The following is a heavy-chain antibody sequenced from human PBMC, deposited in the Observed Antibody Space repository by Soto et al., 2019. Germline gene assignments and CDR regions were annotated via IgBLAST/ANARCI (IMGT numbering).Heavy chain of an antibody. V-gene: IGHV3-30-3*01. CDR3: ARAYEGDYFDY. D-gene: IGHD3-16*01. CDR2: ISYDGSNQ. J-gene: IGHJ4*02. Sequence: VAVISYDGSNQYYADSVKGRFTISRDNSKNTLYLQMNSLRAEDTAVYYCARAYEGDYFDYWGQGTLVTVSS.